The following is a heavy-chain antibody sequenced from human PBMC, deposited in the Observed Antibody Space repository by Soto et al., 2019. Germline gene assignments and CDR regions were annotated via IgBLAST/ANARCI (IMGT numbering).Heavy chain of an antibody. Sequence: SETLSLTCTVSGGSISSYYWSWIRQPPGKGLEWIGFIYYSGSTNYNPSLKSRVTISVDTSKNQFSLKLSSVTAADTAVYYCARLGYCGGGSCYAFDYWGQGTLVTVSS. CDR1: GGSISSYY. D-gene: IGHD2-15*01. J-gene: IGHJ4*02. CDR3: ARLGYCGGGSCYAFDY. CDR2: IYYSGST. V-gene: IGHV4-59*08.